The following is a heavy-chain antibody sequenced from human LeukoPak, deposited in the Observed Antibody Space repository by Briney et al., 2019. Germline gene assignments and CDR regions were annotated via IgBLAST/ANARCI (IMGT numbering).Heavy chain of an antibody. D-gene: IGHD1-26*01. V-gene: IGHV3-74*01. CDR2: INSDGSST. Sequence: GGSLRLSCAASGFTFSSYWMHWVRQAPGKGLVWVSRINSDGSSTSYADSVKGRFTISRDNAKNTLYLQMNSLRAEDTAVYYCTRDGEGAGPNNYFDYWGQGTLVTVSS. CDR1: GFTFSSYW. J-gene: IGHJ4*02. CDR3: TRDGEGAGPNNYFDY.